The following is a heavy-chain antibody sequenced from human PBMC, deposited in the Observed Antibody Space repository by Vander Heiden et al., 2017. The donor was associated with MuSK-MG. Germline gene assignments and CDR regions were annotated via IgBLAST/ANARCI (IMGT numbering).Heavy chain of an antibody. CDR2: IYYSGST. D-gene: IGHD2-15*01. CDR3: ASTATTNSDAFDI. J-gene: IGHJ3*02. V-gene: IGHV4-59*08. Sequence: QVQLQESGPGLVKPSETLSLTCTVSGCSISSYYWSWIRQPRGKGLEWIGYIYYSGSTNYNPSLKSRVTISVDTSKNQFSLKLSSVTAADTAVYYCASTATTNSDAFDIWGQGTMVTVSS. CDR1: GCSISSYY.